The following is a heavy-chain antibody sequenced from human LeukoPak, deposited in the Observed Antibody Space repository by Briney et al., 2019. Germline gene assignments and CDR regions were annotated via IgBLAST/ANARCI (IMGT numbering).Heavy chain of an antibody. CDR2: IYYSGST. CDR3: ARAVVAPGNSGDYFDY. CDR1: GGSISSGGYY. J-gene: IGHJ4*02. V-gene: IGHV4-31*03. D-gene: IGHD4-23*01. Sequence: SETLSLTCTVSGGSISSGGYYWSWIRQHPGKGLEWIGYIYYSGSTYYNPSLKSRVTISVDTSKNQFSLKLSSVTAADTAVYYCARAVVAPGNSGDYFDYWGQGTLVTVSS.